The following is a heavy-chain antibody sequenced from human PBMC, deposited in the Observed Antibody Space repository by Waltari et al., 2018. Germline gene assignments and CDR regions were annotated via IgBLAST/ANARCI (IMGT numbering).Heavy chain of an antibody. CDR3: AREGVDYYGSPDAFDI. CDR1: GGSISSYY. D-gene: IGHD3-10*01. Sequence: QVQLQESGPGLVKPSETLSLTCTVSGGSISSYYWSWIRQPPGKGLEWIGYIYYSGSTNYNPAHKSRCTISVDTSKNQFSLKLSSVTAADTAVYYCAREGVDYYGSPDAFDIWGQGTMVTVSS. CDR2: IYYSGST. J-gene: IGHJ3*02. V-gene: IGHV4-59*01.